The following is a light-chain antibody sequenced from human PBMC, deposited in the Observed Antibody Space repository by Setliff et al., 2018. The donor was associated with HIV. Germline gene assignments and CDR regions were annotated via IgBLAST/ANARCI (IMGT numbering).Light chain of an antibody. CDR1: SSDVGGYNY. J-gene: IGLJ2*01. CDR2: DVT. CDR3: TSYTISSTYVV. Sequence: ALTQPASVSGSPGQSITISCTGTSSDVGGYNYVSWYQQHPGKAPKLMIYDVTKRPSGVSNRFSGSKSGNTASLTISGLQAEDEADYYCTSYTISSTYVVFGGGTKVTVL. V-gene: IGLV2-14*03.